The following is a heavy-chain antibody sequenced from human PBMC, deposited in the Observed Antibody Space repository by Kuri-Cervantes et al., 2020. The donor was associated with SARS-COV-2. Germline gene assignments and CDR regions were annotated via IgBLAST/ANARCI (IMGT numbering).Heavy chain of an antibody. Sequence: GESLKISCAASGFTFSSYDMHWVRQATGKGLEWVSAIGTAGDTYYADSVKGRFTISRDNSKNTLYLQMNSLRAEDTAVYYCAKDLGRPNWFDPWGQGTLVTVSS. V-gene: IGHV3-13*04. CDR1: GFTFSSYD. CDR2: IGTAGDT. J-gene: IGHJ5*02. CDR3: AKDLGRPNWFDP.